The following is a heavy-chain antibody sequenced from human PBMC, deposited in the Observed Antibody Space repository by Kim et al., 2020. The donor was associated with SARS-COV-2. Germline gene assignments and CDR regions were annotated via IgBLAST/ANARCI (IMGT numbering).Heavy chain of an antibody. CDR1: GDSVSSNSAA. J-gene: IGHJ4*02. V-gene: IGHV6-1*01. Sequence: SQTLSLTRAISGDSVSSNSAAWNWIRQSPSRGLEWLGRTYYRSKWYNDYAVSVKSRITINPDTSKNQFSLQLNSVTPEDAAVYYCARTKSVAVAEPIFDYWGQGTLVTVSS. CDR3: ARTKSVAVAEPIFDY. D-gene: IGHD6-19*01. CDR2: TYYRSKWYN.